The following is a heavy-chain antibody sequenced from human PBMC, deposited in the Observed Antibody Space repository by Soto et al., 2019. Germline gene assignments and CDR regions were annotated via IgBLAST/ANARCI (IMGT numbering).Heavy chain of an antibody. D-gene: IGHD3-10*01. CDR1: GLGGDK. Sequence: DVHLVESGGGLMQPGGSLGVSCAASGLGGDKLGWVRQAPGKGLEWVASLLTNGVTQYADSVKGRFTVSRDSSTNTQYLRMSSLRVEDTAVYYCARDRVGDGAYSLDYWAQGILVTVSS. V-gene: IGHV3-53*01. J-gene: IGHJ4*02. CDR3: ARDRVGDGAYSLDY. CDR2: LLTNGVT.